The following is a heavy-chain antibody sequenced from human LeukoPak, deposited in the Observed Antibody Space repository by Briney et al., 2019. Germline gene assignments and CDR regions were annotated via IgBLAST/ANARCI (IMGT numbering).Heavy chain of an antibody. CDR2: IYYSGST. CDR1: GGSISSGDYY. J-gene: IGHJ4*02. Sequence: PSQTLSHTCTVTGGSISSGDYYWSWIRQPPGKGLEWIGYIYYSGSTYYNPSLKSRVTISVDTSKNQFSLKLSSVTAADTAVYYSASLLPPGDYFDYWGQGTLVTASS. V-gene: IGHV4-30-4*01. CDR3: ASLLPPGDYFDY. D-gene: IGHD3-10*01.